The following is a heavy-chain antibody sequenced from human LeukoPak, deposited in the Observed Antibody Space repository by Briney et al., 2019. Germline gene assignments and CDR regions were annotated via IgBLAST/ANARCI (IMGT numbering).Heavy chain of an antibody. CDR2: IYYSGST. D-gene: IGHD5-12*01. CDR1: GGSISSSSYY. J-gene: IGHJ4*02. Sequence: SSETLSLTCTVSGGSISSSSYYWGWIRQPPGKGLEWIGSIYYSGSTYYNPSLKSRVTISVDTSKNQFSLKLSSVTAADTAVYYCARGGWIYSGYDATPYSFDYWGQGTLVTVSS. CDR3: ARGGWIYSGYDATPYSFDY. V-gene: IGHV4-39*01.